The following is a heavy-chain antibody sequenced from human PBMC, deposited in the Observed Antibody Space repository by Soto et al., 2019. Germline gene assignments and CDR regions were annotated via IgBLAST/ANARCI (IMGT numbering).Heavy chain of an antibody. Sequence: TLSLACAVSGYSIRSSNWWGWIRQPPGKGLEWMGYVYYSGTTYNKPSLKSGVTMSVETSKDQFSLKLTSLIAVDTAVYYCARREIQGPIDYWGQGTLVTVSA. CDR3: ARREIQGPIDY. V-gene: IGHV4-28*01. D-gene: IGHD1-26*01. CDR1: GYSIRSSNW. J-gene: IGHJ4*02. CDR2: VYYSGTT.